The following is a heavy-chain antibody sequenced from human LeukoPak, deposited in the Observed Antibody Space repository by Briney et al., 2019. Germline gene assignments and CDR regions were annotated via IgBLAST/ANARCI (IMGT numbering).Heavy chain of an antibody. CDR1: GYTFTSYG. Sequence: ASVTVSCKASGYTFTSYGISWVRQAPGQGLEWMGWISAYNGNTNYAQKLQGRVTMTTDTSTSTAYMELRSLRSDDTAVYYCARDIGDTIFGVVIARPRFDYWGQGTLVTVSS. V-gene: IGHV1-18*01. J-gene: IGHJ4*02. CDR3: ARDIGDTIFGVVIARPRFDY. CDR2: ISAYNGNT. D-gene: IGHD3-3*01.